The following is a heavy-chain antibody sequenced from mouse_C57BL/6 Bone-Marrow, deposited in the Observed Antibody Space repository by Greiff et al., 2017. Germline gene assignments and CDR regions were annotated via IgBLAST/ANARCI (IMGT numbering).Heavy chain of an antibody. Sequence: QVQLQQSGAELMKPGASVKLSCKATGYTFTGYWIEWVKQRPGHGLEWIGEILPGSGSTHYNEKFKPKAPFPADTSSTTAYMQRSSRTTEDSAIYYWARGVGWLLPLYYFYYWGKGTTRTVAS. D-gene: IGHD2-3*01. CDR2: ILPGSGST. J-gene: IGHJ2*01. V-gene: IGHV1-9*01. CDR3: ARGVGWLLPLYYFYY. CDR1: GYTFTGYW.